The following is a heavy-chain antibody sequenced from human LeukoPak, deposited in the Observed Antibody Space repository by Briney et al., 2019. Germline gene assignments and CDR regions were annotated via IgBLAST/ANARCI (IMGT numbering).Heavy chain of an antibody. CDR2: IYTSGST. V-gene: IGHV4-4*07. CDR1: GGSISSYY. D-gene: IGHD6-13*01. Sequence: SETLSLTCTVSGGSISSYYWSRIRQPAGKGLEWIGRIYTSGSTNYNPSLKSRVTMSVDTSKNQFSLKLSSVTAADTAVYYCARDTSSSWYLLDAFDIWGQGTMVTVSS. J-gene: IGHJ3*02. CDR3: ARDTSSSWYLLDAFDI.